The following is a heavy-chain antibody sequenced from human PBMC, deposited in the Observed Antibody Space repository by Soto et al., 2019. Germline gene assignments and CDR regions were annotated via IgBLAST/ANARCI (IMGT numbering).Heavy chain of an antibody. CDR2: IWYDGSNK. D-gene: IGHD7-27*01. J-gene: IGHJ3*02. CDR3: ARDLDWGSYAFDI. V-gene: IGHV3-33*01. CDR1: GFTFSSYG. Sequence: QVQLVESGGGVVQPGRSLRLSCAASGFTFSSYGMHWVRQAPGKGLEWVAVIWYDGSNKYYADSVRGRFTISRDNSKNTLYLQMNSLRAEDTAVYYCARDLDWGSYAFDIWGQGTMVTVSS.